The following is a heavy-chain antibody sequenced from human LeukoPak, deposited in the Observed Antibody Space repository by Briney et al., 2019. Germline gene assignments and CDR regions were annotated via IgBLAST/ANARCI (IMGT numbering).Heavy chain of an antibody. V-gene: IGHV3-21*01. CDR2: ISSSSSYI. D-gene: IGHD4-17*01. CDR3: ARNFMTTVTTQIWFDP. Sequence: GGSLSLSCAASGFTFSSYSMNWVRQAPGKGLEWVSSISSSSSYIYYADSVKGRLTISRDNAKNSLYLQMNSLRAEDTAVYYCARNFMTTVTTQIWFDPWGHGTLLSVSS. CDR1: GFTFSSYS. J-gene: IGHJ5*02.